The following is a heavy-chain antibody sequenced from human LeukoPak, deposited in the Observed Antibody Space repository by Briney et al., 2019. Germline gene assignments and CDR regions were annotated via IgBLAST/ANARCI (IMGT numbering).Heavy chain of an antibody. J-gene: IGHJ2*01. D-gene: IGHD3-10*01. CDR1: GGSISSYY. V-gene: IGHV4-4*07. CDR2: IYTSGST. CDR3: ARHIPPYYYGPEAWYFDL. Sequence: SETLSLTCSVSGGSISSYYWSWIRQPAGKGLEWIGRIYTSGSTNYNPSLKSRVTMSVDTSTNQFSLKLSSVTAADTAVYYCARHIPPYYYGPEAWYFDLWGRGTLVTVSS.